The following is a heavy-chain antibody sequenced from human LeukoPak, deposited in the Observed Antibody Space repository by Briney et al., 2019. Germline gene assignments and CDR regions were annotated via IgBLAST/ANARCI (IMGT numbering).Heavy chain of an antibody. Sequence: SETLSLTCTVSGGSISSYYWSWIRQPAGKGLEWIGRIHTSGNTKYNPSLKSRVTMSVDTSKNQFSLKLSSVTAADTAVYYCARVVAAAGNNWFDPWGQGTLVTVSS. V-gene: IGHV4-4*07. CDR2: IHTSGNT. CDR3: ARVVAAAGNNWFDP. CDR1: GGSISSYY. J-gene: IGHJ5*02. D-gene: IGHD6-13*01.